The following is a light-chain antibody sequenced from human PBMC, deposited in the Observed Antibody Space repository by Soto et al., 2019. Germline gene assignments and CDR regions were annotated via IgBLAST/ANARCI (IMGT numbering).Light chain of an antibody. CDR2: DVI. J-gene: IGLJ1*01. V-gene: IGLV2-11*01. CDR1: SSDVGAYIY. CDR3: AAWDDILNGYV. Sequence: QSVLTQPRSVSGSPGQSVTFSCTGTSSDVGAYIYVSWYQQHPGKAPKLIIYDVIKRPSGVPDRFSGSKSGNTASLVIRGLQSEDEADYYCAAWDDILNGYVFGGGTKVTVL.